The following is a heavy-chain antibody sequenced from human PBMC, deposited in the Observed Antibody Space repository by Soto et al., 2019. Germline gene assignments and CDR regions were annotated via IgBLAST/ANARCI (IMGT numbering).Heavy chain of an antibody. CDR3: ARSPQWLVPSYYFDY. CDR1: GGPISSGGYY. CDR2: IYYSGST. J-gene: IGHJ4*02. V-gene: IGHV4-31*03. D-gene: IGHD6-19*01. Sequence: SETLSLTCTVSGGPISSGGYYWSWIRQHPGKGLEWIGYIYYSGSTYYNPSLKSRVTISVDTSKNQFSLKLSSVTAADTAVYYCARSPQWLVPSYYFDYWGQGTLVTVSS.